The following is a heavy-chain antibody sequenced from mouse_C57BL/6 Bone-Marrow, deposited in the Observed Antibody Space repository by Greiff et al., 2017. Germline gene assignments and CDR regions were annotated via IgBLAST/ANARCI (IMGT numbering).Heavy chain of an antibody. V-gene: IGHV5-12*01. CDR2: ISNGGGST. CDR1: GFTFSDYY. J-gene: IGHJ2*01. Sequence: EVKLVESGGGLVQPGGSLKLSCAASGFTFSDYYMYWVRQTPEKRLEWVAYISNGGGSTYYPDTVKGRFTISRDKAKNTLYLQMRRLKSEDTSMYSCARCTGKFGFDYWGQGTTLTVSS. CDR3: ARCTGKFGFDY. D-gene: IGHD2-1*01.